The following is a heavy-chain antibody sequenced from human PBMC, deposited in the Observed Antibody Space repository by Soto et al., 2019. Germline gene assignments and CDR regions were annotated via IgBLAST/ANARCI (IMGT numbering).Heavy chain of an antibody. CDR1: GESVSSNSGP. CDR3: ARGKFSGVFDY. V-gene: IGHV6-1*01. Sequence: SQTLALPCALSGESVSSNSGPWNWIRQSPSRGLEWLGRTYYSSKWYNDFAVSVTSRVTINPDTSKNQSSLQRNYVTPEDTAVYYCARGKFSGVFDYWGQGTLVTVSS. D-gene: IGHD2-8*01. CDR2: TYYSSKWYN. J-gene: IGHJ4*02.